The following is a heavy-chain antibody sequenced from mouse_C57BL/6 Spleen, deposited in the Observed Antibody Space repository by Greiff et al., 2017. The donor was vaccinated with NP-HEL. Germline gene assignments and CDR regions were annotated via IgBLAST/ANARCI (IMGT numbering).Heavy chain of an antibody. CDR1: GYTFTSYW. V-gene: IGHV1-59*01. CDR2: IDPSDSYT. D-gene: IGHD4-1*01. Sequence: QVQLQQSGAELVRPGTSVKLSCKASGYTFTSYWMHWVKQRPGQGLEWIGVIDPSDSYTNYNQKFKGKATLTVDTSSSTAYMQLSSLTSEDSAVYYCAKGTGTGRTDYWGQGTTLTVSS. CDR3: AKGTGTGRTDY. J-gene: IGHJ2*01.